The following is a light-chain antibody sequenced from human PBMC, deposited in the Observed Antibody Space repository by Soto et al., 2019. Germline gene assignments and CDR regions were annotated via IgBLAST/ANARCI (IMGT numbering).Light chain of an antibody. J-gene: IGKJ5*01. CDR3: QQYGSSPIT. CDR1: QSVSSY. Sequence: EIVLTQSPATLPLSPGERATLSCRASQSVSSYLAWYQQKPGQAPRLLIYGASSRATGIPDRFSGSGSGTDFTLTISRLEPEDVTVYYCQQYGSSPITLGQGTRLEIK. CDR2: GAS. V-gene: IGKV3-20*01.